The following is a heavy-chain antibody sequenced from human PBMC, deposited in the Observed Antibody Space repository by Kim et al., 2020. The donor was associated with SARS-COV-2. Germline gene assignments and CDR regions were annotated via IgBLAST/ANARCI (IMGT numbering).Heavy chain of an antibody. Sequence: GGSLRLSCAASGFTFSGSAMHWVRQASGKGLEWVGRIRSKANSYATAYAASVKGRFTISRDDSKNTAYLQMNSLKTEDTAVFYCTRQISGSVAVAGPYYYGMDVWGQGTTVTVSS. CDR1: GFTFSGSA. CDR3: TRQISGSVAVAGPYYYGMDV. V-gene: IGHV3-73*01. J-gene: IGHJ6*02. CDR2: IRSKANSYAT. D-gene: IGHD6-19*01.